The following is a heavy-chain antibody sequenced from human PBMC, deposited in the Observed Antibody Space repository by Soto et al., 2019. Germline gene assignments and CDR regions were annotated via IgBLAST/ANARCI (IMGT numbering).Heavy chain of an antibody. V-gene: IGHV4-4*07. D-gene: IGHD3-3*01. J-gene: IGHJ6*02. CDR1: GYSISSYY. CDR2: ISTSGST. Sequence: PXETLYLTCTVSGYSISSYYWNWIRQPSGKALEWIGRISTSGSTIFNPSLKSRVTMSVDTSQNQFSLKLSSVTAADTAVYYCARALPFGDIWDDYYTPYAMDVWGQGTTVTVSS. CDR3: ARALPFGDIWDDYYTPYAMDV.